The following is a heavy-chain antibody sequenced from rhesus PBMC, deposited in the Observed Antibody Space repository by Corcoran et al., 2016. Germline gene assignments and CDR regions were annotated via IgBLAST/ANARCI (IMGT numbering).Heavy chain of an antibody. CDR3: ARDRGNRFDV. CDR2: VNGIGST. J-gene: IGHJ5-1*01. CDR1: AVSISSNY. D-gene: IGHD1-44*01. V-gene: IGHV4S11*01. Sequence: QVQLQESGPGLVTPSETLSRTCAVSAVSISSNYWILLRQAPGKGLGWIGYVNGIGSTYHNPSLKSRVTLSVDTSKNQLSLKLSAVTAADTAVYYCARDRGNRFDVWGPGVLVTVSS.